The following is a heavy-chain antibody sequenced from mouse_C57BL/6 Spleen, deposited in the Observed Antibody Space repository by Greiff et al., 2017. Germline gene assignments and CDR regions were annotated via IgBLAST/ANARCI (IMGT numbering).Heavy chain of an antibody. CDR3: ARESSYGGGFAY. Sequence: EVKLMESGPGLVKPSQSLSLTCSVTGYSITSGYYWNWIRQFPGNKLEWMGYISYDGSNNYNPSLKNRISITRDTSKNQFFLKLNSVTTEDTATYYCARESSYGGGFAYWGQGTLVTVSA. CDR1: GYSITSGYY. V-gene: IGHV3-6*01. D-gene: IGHD1-1*01. CDR2: ISYDGSN. J-gene: IGHJ3*01.